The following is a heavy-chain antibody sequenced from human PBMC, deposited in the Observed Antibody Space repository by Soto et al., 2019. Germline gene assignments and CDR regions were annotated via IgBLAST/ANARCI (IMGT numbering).Heavy chain of an antibody. CDR3: ARQIAATGTAGTFDY. CDR2: TYYRSTWSN. J-gene: IGHJ4*02. Sequence: QVQLQQSGPGLVKPSQTLSLTCAISGDSVSSNSAAWTWIRQSPSRGLEWLGRTYYRSTWSNDYAISVKSSLTINPDTSNNQFSLHLNSVTPEDTAVYYCARQIAATGTAGTFDYWGQGTLVTVSS. D-gene: IGHD6-13*01. V-gene: IGHV6-1*01. CDR1: GDSVSSNSAA.